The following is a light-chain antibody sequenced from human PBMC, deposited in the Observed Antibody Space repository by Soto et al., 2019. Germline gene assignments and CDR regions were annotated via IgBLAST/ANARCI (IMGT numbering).Light chain of an antibody. J-gene: IGKJ2*01. V-gene: IGKV3-15*01. Sequence: EIVMTQSPATLSVSPGERATLSCRASQSISSNLAWYQQKPGQAPRLLIYGASPRATGIPARFSGSGSGTEFTLTISSLESEDFAIYYCQQYHNWPPAFGQGTKLEI. CDR2: GAS. CDR3: QQYHNWPPA. CDR1: QSISSN.